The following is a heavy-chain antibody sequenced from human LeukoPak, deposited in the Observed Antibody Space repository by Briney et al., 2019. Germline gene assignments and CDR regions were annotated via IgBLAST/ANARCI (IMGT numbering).Heavy chain of an antibody. CDR2: ISSNGGST. CDR3: ARERRGPHPPFDY. Sequence: GGSLRLSCAASGFTFSSYAMHWVRQAPGKGLEYVSAISSNGGSTYYANSVKGRFTISRDNSKNTLYLQMGSLRAEDMAVYYCARERRGPHPPFDYWGQGTLVTVSS. CDR1: GFTFSSYA. J-gene: IGHJ4*02. V-gene: IGHV3-64*01.